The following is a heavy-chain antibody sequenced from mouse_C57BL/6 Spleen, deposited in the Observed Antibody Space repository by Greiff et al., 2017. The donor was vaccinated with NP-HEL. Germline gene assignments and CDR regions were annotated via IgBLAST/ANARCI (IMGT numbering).Heavy chain of an antibody. J-gene: IGHJ2*01. CDR1: GFTFSSYT. Sequence: EVMLVESGGGLVKPGGSLKLSCAASGFTFSSYTMSWVRQTPEKRLEWVATISGGGGNTYYPDSVKGRFTISRDNAKNTLYLQMSSLRSEDTALYYCARAFYSNYYFDYWGQGTTLTVSS. D-gene: IGHD2-5*01. CDR3: ARAFYSNYYFDY. V-gene: IGHV5-9*01. CDR2: ISGGGGNT.